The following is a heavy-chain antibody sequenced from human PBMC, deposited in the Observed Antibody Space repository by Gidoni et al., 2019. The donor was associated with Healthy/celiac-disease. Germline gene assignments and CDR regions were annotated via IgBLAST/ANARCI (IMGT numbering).Heavy chain of an antibody. CDR1: GGSISRYS. V-gene: IGHV4-59*01. CDR2: ISYSGST. J-gene: IGHJ3*02. D-gene: IGHD3-22*01. Sequence: QVQLQESGPGLVKPSETLSLTCTFSGGSISRYSWSWIRQPPGKGLEWIGYISYSGSTNYNPSLKSRVTISVDTSKNQFSLKLSSVTAADTAVYYCARDIWDYYDSSGYYSAFDIWGQGTMVTVSS. CDR3: ARDIWDYYDSSGYYSAFDI.